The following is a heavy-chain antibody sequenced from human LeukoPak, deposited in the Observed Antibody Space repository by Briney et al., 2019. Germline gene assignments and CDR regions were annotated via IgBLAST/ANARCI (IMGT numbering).Heavy chain of an antibody. CDR3: AREASYDFWSGYYEYWFDP. J-gene: IGHJ5*02. CDR1: GGSISSYY. V-gene: IGHV4-59*01. D-gene: IGHD3-3*01. Sequence: SETLSLTCTVSGGSISSYYWSWIRQPPEKGLEWIGYIYYSGSTNYNPSLKSRVTISVDTSKNQFSLKLSSVTAADTAVYYCAREASYDFWSGYYEYWFDPWGQGTLVTVSS. CDR2: IYYSGST.